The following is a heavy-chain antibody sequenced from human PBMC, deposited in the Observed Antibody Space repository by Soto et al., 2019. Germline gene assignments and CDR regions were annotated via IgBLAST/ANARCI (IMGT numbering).Heavy chain of an antibody. D-gene: IGHD2-8*01. CDR3: AREIMPLTNDWYFDL. Sequence: QVQLQESGPGLVKPSETLSLTCTVSGGSISGGVHSWSWIRQPPGKGLGWIGHIFDSGSTYYNPSLKIRLTISVDTSKNQFSLRLSSVTAADTAVYYCAREIMPLTNDWYFDLWGRGTLVTVSS. J-gene: IGHJ2*01. CDR1: GGSISGGVHS. CDR2: IFDSGST. V-gene: IGHV4-30-4*01.